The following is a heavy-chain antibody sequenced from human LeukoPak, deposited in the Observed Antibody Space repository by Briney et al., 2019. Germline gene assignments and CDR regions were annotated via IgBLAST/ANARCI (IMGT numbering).Heavy chain of an antibody. V-gene: IGHV1-2*02. CDR3: ARDSSSRTRVFDY. CDR1: GYTFTGYY. J-gene: IGHJ4*02. CDR2: INPNSGGT. Sequence: ASVKVSCKASGYTFTGYYMHWVRQAPGQGLEWMGWINPNSGGTNYAQKFQGRVTMTRDTSTSTVYMELSSLRSEDTAVYYCARDSSSRTRVFDYWGQGTLVTVSS. D-gene: IGHD6-6*01.